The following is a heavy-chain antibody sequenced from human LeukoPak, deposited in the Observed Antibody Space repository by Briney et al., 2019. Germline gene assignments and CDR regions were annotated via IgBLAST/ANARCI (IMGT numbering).Heavy chain of an antibody. CDR3: AGFQIATTEDY. Sequence: PSETLSLTCAVYGGSFSGYYWSWIRRPPGKGLEWIGEINHSGSTNYNPSLRSRVTISVDTSKNQFSLKLSSVTAADTAVYYCAGFQIATTEDYWGQGTLVTVSS. CDR2: INHSGST. J-gene: IGHJ4*02. CDR1: GGSFSGYY. V-gene: IGHV4-34*01. D-gene: IGHD4-17*01.